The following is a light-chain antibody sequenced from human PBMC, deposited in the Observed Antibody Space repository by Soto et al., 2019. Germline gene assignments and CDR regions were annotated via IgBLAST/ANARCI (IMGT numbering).Light chain of an antibody. V-gene: IGKV1-39*01. CDR2: AAS. CDR1: QSINSY. CDR3: QQTYSIFWT. J-gene: IGKJ1*01. Sequence: QMTQSPSSLSASVGDRVTITCRASQSINSYLDWYQQRPGKAPKLLIYAASSLQSGVPSRFSGSGSGTDFTLTISSLQPEDFATYYCQQTYSIFWTFGQGTKVEIE.